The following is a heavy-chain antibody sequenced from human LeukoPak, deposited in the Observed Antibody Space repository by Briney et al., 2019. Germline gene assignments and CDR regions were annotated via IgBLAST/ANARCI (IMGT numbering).Heavy chain of an antibody. J-gene: IGHJ4*02. D-gene: IGHD3-22*01. Sequence: TGGSLRLSCAASGFTFSGSAMHWVRQASGKGLEWVGRIRSKANSYATAYAASVKGRFTISRDDSKNTAYLQMNSQKTEDTAVYYCLRLYVYDSSGYYYGGSGYWGQGTLVTVSS. CDR1: GFTFSGSA. V-gene: IGHV3-73*01. CDR2: IRSKANSYAT. CDR3: LRLYVYDSSGYYYGGSGY.